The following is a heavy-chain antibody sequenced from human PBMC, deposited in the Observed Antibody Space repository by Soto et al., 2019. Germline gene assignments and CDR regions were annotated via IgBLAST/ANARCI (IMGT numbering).Heavy chain of an antibody. Sequence: QVQLVQSGAEVKKPGSSVKVSCKASGGTFSSYAISWVRQAPGQGLEWMGGSIPIFGTANYAQKFQGRVTITADESTSTAYMEPSSLRSEDTAVYYCARDGSSWYDTPTVHWFDPWGKGTLVTVSS. D-gene: IGHD6-13*01. CDR3: ARDGSSWYDTPTVHWFDP. CDR1: GGTFSSYA. CDR2: SIPIFGTA. J-gene: IGHJ5*02. V-gene: IGHV1-69*01.